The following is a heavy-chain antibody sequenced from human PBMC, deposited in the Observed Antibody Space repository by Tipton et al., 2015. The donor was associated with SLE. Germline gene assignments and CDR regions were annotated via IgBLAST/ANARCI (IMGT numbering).Heavy chain of an antibody. V-gene: IGHV3-9*01. D-gene: IGHD3-16*01. J-gene: IGHJ6*03. CDR1: GFIFDDYA. CDR2: ISWNGGNI. CDR3: AKDIMRYHYCMDV. Sequence: SLRLSCAASGFIFDDYAMHWVRQAPGKGLEWVSGISWNGGNIAYTNSLKGRFTISRDNAKNSLYLQMNSLRAEDTALYYCAKDIMRYHYCMDVWGKGTTVTVSS.